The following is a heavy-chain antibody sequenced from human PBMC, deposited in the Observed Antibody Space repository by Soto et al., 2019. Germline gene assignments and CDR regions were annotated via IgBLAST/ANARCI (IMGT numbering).Heavy chain of an antibody. Sequence: LRLSCAASGFTFSSYAMSWVRQAPGKGLELVSAISGSGGSTYYADSVKGRFTISRDNSKNTLYLQMNSLRAEDTAVYYCAKHRGVYDSSGPPPHWGQGTLVTVSS. V-gene: IGHV3-23*01. CDR3: AKHRGVYDSSGPPPH. CDR1: GFTFSSYA. D-gene: IGHD3-22*01. CDR2: ISGSGGST. J-gene: IGHJ4*02.